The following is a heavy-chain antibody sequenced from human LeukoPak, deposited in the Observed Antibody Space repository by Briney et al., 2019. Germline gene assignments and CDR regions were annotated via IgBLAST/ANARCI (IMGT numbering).Heavy chain of an antibody. CDR2: ISAYNGNT. V-gene: IGHV1-18*01. D-gene: IGHD3-10*01. CDR1: GYTFTSYG. J-gene: IGHJ6*02. Sequence: GASVKVSCKASGYTFTSYGISWGRQAPGQGLEWMGWISAYNGNTNYAQKLQGRVTMTTDTSTSTAYMELRSLRSDDTAVYYCARDGGRFGESDYYYYGMDVWGQGTTVTVSS. CDR3: ARDGGRFGESDYYYYGMDV.